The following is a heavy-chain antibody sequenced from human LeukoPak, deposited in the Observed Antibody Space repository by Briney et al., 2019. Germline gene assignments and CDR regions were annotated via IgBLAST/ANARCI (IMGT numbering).Heavy chain of an antibody. CDR1: GFTFSSYA. J-gene: IGHJ6*02. CDR3: ARDGGSGSPHLSYYYYGMDV. D-gene: IGHD3-10*01. V-gene: IGHV3-23*01. CDR2: ISGSGGST. Sequence: GGSLRLSCAASGFTFSSYAMSWVRQAPGKGLEWVSAISGSGGSTYYADSVKGRFTISRDNSKNTLYLQMTSLRAEDTAVYYCARDGGSGSPHLSYYYYGMDVWGQGTTVTVSS.